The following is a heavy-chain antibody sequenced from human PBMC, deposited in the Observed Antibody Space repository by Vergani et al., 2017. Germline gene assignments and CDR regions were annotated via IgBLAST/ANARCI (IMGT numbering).Heavy chain of an antibody. J-gene: IGHJ4*02. D-gene: IGHD2-15*01. CDR1: GDSVISTDYH. CDR3: ASKRGACRAAYCHSYDF. Sequence: QVQLQESGPGLVTPSETLSLTCTVSGDSVISTDYHWGWIRQPPGKGLEWIGSMDYSGITSYNPSLESRISISFETPKNQFSLRLTSVTAADTAVYYCASKRGACRAAYCHSYDFWGPGTLVGVSS. V-gene: IGHV4-39*01. CDR2: MDYSGIT.